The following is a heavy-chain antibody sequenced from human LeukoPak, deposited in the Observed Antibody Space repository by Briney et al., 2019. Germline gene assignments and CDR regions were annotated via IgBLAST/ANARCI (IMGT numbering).Heavy chain of an antibody. CDR3: ARGSGYLETFDY. Sequence: PGEPLTLFCAASGFPFSSYAMHWVHQPPPKGLAWVAVISYDGSNKYYADSVKGRFTISRDNSRNTLYLQMNSLRAEDTAVYYCARGSGYLETFDYWGQGTLVTVSS. J-gene: IGHJ4*02. V-gene: IGHV3-30*04. D-gene: IGHD3-22*01. CDR1: GFPFSSYA. CDR2: ISYDGSNK.